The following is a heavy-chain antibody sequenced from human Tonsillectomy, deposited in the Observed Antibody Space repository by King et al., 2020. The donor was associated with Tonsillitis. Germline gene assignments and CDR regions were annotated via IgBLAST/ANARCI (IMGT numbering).Heavy chain of an antibody. D-gene: IGHD3-22*01. CDR3: AKDDGYYDSSGYFHFGY. CDR1: GFTFSSYA. CDR2: ISGSGDST. Sequence: VQLVESGGGLVQPGGSLRLSCAASGFTFSSYAMSWVRQAPGKGLEWVSSISGSGDSTYYADSGKGRFTISRDNSKNKLYLQMNCLRAEDTAVYYCAKDDGYYDSSGYFHFGYWGQGTLVTVSS. J-gene: IGHJ4*02. V-gene: IGHV3-23*04.